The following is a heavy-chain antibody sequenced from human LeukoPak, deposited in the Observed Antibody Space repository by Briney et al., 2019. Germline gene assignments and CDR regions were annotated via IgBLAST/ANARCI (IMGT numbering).Heavy chain of an antibody. CDR3: ATLEIWGSRDD. V-gene: IGHV3-15*01. Sequence: GGSLRLSCAASGFTLSNAWMTWVRQGPGKGLEWVGRIKSKTDGGTTDYAAPVRGRFTVSRNDSENILYLQMNSLKTEDTAVYYCATLEIWGSRDDWGHGTLVTVSS. D-gene: IGHD3-16*01. CDR1: GFTLSNAW. J-gene: IGHJ4*01. CDR2: IKSKTDGGTT.